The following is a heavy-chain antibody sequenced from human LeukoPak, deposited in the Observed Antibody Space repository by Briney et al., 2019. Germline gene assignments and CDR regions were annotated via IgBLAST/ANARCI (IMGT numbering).Heavy chain of an antibody. V-gene: IGHV3-9*01. CDR2: ISWNSGSI. CDR3: VKDTGSIAVAYFDY. Sequence: GGSLRLSCAASGFTFDDYAMHWVRQAPGKGLEWVSGISWNSGSIGYADSVKGRFTISRDNAKSSLYLQMNSLRAEDTALYYCVKDTGSIAVAYFDYWGQGTLVTVSS. J-gene: IGHJ4*02. CDR1: GFTFDDYA. D-gene: IGHD6-19*01.